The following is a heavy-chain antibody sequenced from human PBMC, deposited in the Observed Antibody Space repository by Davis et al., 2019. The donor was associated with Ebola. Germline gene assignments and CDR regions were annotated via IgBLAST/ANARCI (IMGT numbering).Heavy chain of an antibody. CDR3: ATDRNWDFDY. V-gene: IGHV3-23*01. CDR2: LGLSADT. Sequence: GESLKISCAASGFVFSSYVMSWVRRAPGKGLEWVSTLGLSADTYYADSVKGRFTISRDNSKNTLHLQMNSLRDEDTAVYYCATDRNWDFDYWGQGTLVTVSS. J-gene: IGHJ4*02. CDR1: GFVFSSYV. D-gene: IGHD7-27*01.